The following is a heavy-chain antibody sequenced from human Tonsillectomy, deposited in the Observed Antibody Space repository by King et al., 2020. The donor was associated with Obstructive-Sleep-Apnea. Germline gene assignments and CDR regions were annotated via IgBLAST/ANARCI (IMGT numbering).Heavy chain of an antibody. D-gene: IGHD6-19*01. CDR2: IFYSGGT. V-gene: IGHV4-59*08. J-gene: IGHJ4*02. Sequence: QLQESGPGLVKPSETLSLTCTVSGGSISSYYWNWIRQPPGKGLEWIGYIFYSGGTNYNPSLKSRVTISVDTSKNQFSLKLSSVTAADTAVYYCASRNSGWFDNWGQGTLVTVSS. CDR3: ASRNSGWFDN. CDR1: GGSISSYY.